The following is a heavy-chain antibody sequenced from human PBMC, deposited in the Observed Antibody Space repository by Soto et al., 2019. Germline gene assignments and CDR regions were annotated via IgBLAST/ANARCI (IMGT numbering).Heavy chain of an antibody. CDR2: ISAYNGNT. CDR1: GYTFTSYG. V-gene: IGHV1-18*01. Sequence: ASVKVSCKASGYTFTSYGISWVRQAPGQGLEWMGWISAYNGNTNYAQKLQGRVTMTTDTSTSTAYMELRSLRSDDTAVYYCARERTFGENNHNYMDVWGTGITVTVSS. CDR3: ARERTFGENNHNYMDV. D-gene: IGHD3-10*01. J-gene: IGHJ6*03.